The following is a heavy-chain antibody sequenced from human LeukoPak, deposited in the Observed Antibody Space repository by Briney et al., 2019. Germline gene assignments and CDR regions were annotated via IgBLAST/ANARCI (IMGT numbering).Heavy chain of an antibody. CDR1: GFSFSSYA. Sequence: GGSLRLSCAASGFSFSSYAMRWVRQAPGKGLGWGSAISGSGGSTYYADSVKGRFTISRDNSKNTLYLQMNSLRAEDTAVYYCAKRRIDSSGYYPEYFDYWGQGTLVTVSS. D-gene: IGHD3-22*01. J-gene: IGHJ4*02. CDR2: ISGSGGST. CDR3: AKRRIDSSGYYPEYFDY. V-gene: IGHV3-23*01.